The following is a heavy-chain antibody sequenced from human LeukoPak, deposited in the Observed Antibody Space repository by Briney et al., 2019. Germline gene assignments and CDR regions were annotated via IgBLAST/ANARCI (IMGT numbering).Heavy chain of an antibody. CDR1: GFTFSSYW. V-gene: IGHV3-7*03. D-gene: IGHD2-2*01. CDR2: IKQDGSEK. CDR3: AKNSEYQLLGGMDV. Sequence: GGSLRLSCAASGFTFSSYWMSWVRQAPGKGLEWVANIKQDGSEKYYVDSVKGRFTISRDNAKNSLYLQMNSLRAEDTALYYCAKNSEYQLLGGMDVWGQGTTVTVSS. J-gene: IGHJ6*02.